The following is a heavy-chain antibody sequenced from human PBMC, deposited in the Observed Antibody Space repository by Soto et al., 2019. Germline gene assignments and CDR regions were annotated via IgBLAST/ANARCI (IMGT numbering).Heavy chain of an antibody. CDR3: ARENQYCSGGSCSYAYNWFDP. CDR1: GYTFTSYG. J-gene: IGHJ5*02. V-gene: IGHV1-3*01. CDR2: INAANGDT. Sequence: GASVKVSCKASGYTFTSYGIHWVRQAPGQRLEWMGWINAANGDTKYSPKFQGRVTITADESTSTAYMELSSLRSEDTAVYYCARENQYCSGGSCSYAYNWFDPWGQGTLVTVSS. D-gene: IGHD2-15*01.